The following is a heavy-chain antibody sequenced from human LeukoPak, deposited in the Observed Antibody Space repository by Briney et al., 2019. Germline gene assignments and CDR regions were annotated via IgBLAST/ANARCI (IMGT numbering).Heavy chain of an antibody. J-gene: IGHJ3*02. Sequence: GGSLRLYCAASGFTVSSNYMSWVRQAPGEGLEWVPIIYSGGSTFYADSVKGGFTISRDNSKNTLYLQMNSLRAEDTAVYYCARGGSYLSAFDIWGQGTMVTVSS. CDR3: ARGGSYLSAFDI. D-gene: IGHD1-26*01. V-gene: IGHV3-53*01. CDR1: GFTVSSNY. CDR2: IYSGGST.